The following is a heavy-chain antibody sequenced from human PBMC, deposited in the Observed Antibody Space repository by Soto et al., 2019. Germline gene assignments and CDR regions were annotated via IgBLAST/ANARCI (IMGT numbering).Heavy chain of an antibody. D-gene: IGHD3-9*01. CDR3: VHIGPFDYRVCNFEF. V-gene: IGHV2-5*02. J-gene: IGHJ4*02. CDR1: GFSLSTHTVG. CDR2: IYWDEYK. Sequence: QITLKESGPTLVKPTQPLTLTCTLSGFSLSTHTVGVAWIRQPPGKALEWLALIYWDEYKRCSPAQKIILTIPQDPSKNQVVLTITNRDPVDTATYSCVHIGPFDYRVCNFEFWGQGILVTVSA.